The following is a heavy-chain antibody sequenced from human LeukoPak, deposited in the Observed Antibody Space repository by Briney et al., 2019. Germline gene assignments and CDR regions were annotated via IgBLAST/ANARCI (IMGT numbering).Heavy chain of an antibody. CDR3: ARGETDYYDSSGYWLI. CDR2: INHSGST. J-gene: IGHJ3*02. CDR1: GGSFSGYY. Sequence: PSENLSLTCAVYGGSFSGYYWSWIRQPPGKGLEWIGEINHSGSTNDNPSLKSRVTISVDTSENQFSLKLSSVTAADTAVYYCARGETDYYDSSGYWLIWGQGTMVTVSS. V-gene: IGHV4-34*01. D-gene: IGHD3-22*01.